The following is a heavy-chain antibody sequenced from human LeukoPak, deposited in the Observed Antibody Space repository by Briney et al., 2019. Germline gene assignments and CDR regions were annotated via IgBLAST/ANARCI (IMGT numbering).Heavy chain of an antibody. Sequence: GGSLRLSCAASGFSFSSHGMSWVRQAPGKGLEWVSGIIGGAGSTYYADSVKGRFTISGDNAKNTQYLQMNSLRAEDTAVYYCARSGRGGAFDIWGQGTMVTVSS. CDR3: ARSGRGGAFDI. V-gene: IGHV3-23*01. D-gene: IGHD1-26*01. CDR2: IIGGAGST. J-gene: IGHJ3*02. CDR1: GFSFSSHG.